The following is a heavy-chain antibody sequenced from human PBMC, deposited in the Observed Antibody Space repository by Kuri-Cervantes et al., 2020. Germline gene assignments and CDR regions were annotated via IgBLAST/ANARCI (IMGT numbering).Heavy chain of an antibody. CDR2: MNPNSGNT. Sequence: ASVKVSCKASGYTFTSYDINWVRQATGQGLEWMGWMNPNSGNTGYAQKFQGRVTMTRNTSISTAYMELSSLRPEDTAVYYCARADRWLQLVYYYGMDVWGQGTTVTVSS. D-gene: IGHD5-24*01. CDR3: ARADRWLQLVYYYGMDV. J-gene: IGHJ6*02. V-gene: IGHV1-8*01. CDR1: GYTFTSYD.